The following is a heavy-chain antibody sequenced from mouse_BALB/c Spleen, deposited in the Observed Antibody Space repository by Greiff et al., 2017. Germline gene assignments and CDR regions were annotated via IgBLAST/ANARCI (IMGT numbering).Heavy chain of an antibody. D-gene: IGHD2-4*01. CDR2: ISSGGSYT. CDR3: ARHDYDTGEYYLDY. CDR1: GFTFSSYG. V-gene: IGHV5-6*01. Sequence: EVQLQQSGGDLVKPGGSLKLSCAASGFTFSSYGMSWVRQTPDKRLEWVATISSGGSYTYYPDSVKGRFTISRDNAKNTLYLQMSSMKSEDTAMYYCARHDYDTGEYYLDYWGQGTTRTVSS. J-gene: IGHJ2*01.